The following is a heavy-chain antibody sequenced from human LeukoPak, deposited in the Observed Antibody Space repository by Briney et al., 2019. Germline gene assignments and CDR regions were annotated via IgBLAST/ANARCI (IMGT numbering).Heavy chain of an antibody. CDR3: ARFPLAHYYYYYYMDV. Sequence: PGGSLRLSCAASGFTFISYGMHWVRQAPGKGLEWVAVIWYDGSNKYYADSVKGRFTISRDNSKNTLYLQMNSLRAEDTAVYYCARFPLAHYYYYYYMDVWGKGTTVTVSS. CDR1: GFTFISYG. CDR2: IWYDGSNK. V-gene: IGHV3-33*01. J-gene: IGHJ6*03.